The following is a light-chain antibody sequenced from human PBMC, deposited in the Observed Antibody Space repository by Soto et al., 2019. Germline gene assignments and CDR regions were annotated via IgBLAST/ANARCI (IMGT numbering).Light chain of an antibody. J-gene: IGKJ4*01. Sequence: EIVLTQSPGTLSLSPGERATLSCRACQSVSRNYLAWYQQKPGQAPRLLINGASRRATGTPDRFSGSESGTDFTLTISRLEPEDFAVYYCQHYGSSPGLTFGGGTKVDIK. CDR1: QSVSRNY. CDR2: GAS. CDR3: QHYGSSPGLT. V-gene: IGKV3-20*01.